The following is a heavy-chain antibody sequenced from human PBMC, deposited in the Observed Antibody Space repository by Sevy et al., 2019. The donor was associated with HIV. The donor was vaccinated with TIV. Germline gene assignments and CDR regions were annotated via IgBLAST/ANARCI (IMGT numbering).Heavy chain of an antibody. CDR2: IYYSGSA. D-gene: IGHD2-8*02. Sequence: SETLSLTCTVSGGSVSSGSYYWSWIRQPPGKGLECIGYIYYSGSANYNPSLKSRVTISVDPSKNQFSLKLSSVTAADTALYYCARRGGLVDGGMDVWGQGTTVTVSS. CDR1: GGSVSSGSYY. V-gene: IGHV4-61*01. J-gene: IGHJ6*02. CDR3: ARRGGLVDGGMDV.